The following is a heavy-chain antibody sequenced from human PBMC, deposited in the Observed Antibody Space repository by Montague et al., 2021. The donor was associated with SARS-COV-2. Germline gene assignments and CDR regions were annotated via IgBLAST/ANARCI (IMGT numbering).Heavy chain of an antibody. D-gene: IGHD3-10*01. J-gene: IGHJ3*02. Sequence: SETLSLTCTVSGGSISSYYWSWIRQPPGKGLEWIGNIYYSGSNDYNPSLKSRVTISVDTSKNQFSLKLSSVSAADTAVYYCARRGQGTMVRGVIICAFDIWGQGTMVTVSS. CDR3: ARRGQGTMVRGVIICAFDI. CDR1: GGSISSYY. V-gene: IGHV4-59*08. CDR2: IYYSGSN.